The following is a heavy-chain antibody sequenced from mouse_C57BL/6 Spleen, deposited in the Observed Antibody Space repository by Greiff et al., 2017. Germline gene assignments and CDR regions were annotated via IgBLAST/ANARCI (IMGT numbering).Heavy chain of an antibody. J-gene: IGHJ4*01. V-gene: IGHV1-77*01. D-gene: IGHD3-2*02. CDR1: GYTFTDYY. CDR3: ASCRPGLYAMDC. Sequence: VQLQQSGAELVKPGASVKISCKASGYTFTDYYIKWVKQRPGQGLEWIGKFGPGSGSTYYNEKFKGKATLTADKSSSTAYLQLSSLTSEDSAFYFRASCRPGLYAMDCWGQGASVTVA. CDR2: FGPGSGST.